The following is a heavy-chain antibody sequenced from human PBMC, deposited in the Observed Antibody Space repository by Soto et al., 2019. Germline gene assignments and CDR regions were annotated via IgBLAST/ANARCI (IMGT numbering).Heavy chain of an antibody. CDR1: GFTFTSSA. V-gene: IGHV1-58*01. J-gene: IGHJ6*04. D-gene: IGHD6-6*01. CDR2: IVVGSGNT. Sequence: QMQLVQSGPEVKKPGTSVKVSCKASGFTFTSSAVQWVRQARGQRLEWIGWIVVGSGNTNYAQKFQERVTITRDMSTSTAYMELSSLRSEDTAVYYCAAVGYPKQLVLKNYYYYYGMDVWGEGTTVTVSS. CDR3: AAVGYPKQLVLKNYYYYYGMDV.